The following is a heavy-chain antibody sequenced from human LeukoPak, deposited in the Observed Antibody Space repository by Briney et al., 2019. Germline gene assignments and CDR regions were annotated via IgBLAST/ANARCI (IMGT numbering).Heavy chain of an antibody. J-gene: IGHJ4*02. V-gene: IGHV3-30*04. CDR1: GFTFSSYA. CDR2: ISYDGSNK. D-gene: IGHD5-12*01. Sequence: PGRSLRLSCAASGFTFSSYAMHWVRQAPGKGLEWVAVISYDGSNKYYADSVKGRFTISRDNSKNTLYLQMNSLRAEDTAVYYCARMYSGYEGYFDYWGQGTLVTVSS. CDR3: ARMYSGYEGYFDY.